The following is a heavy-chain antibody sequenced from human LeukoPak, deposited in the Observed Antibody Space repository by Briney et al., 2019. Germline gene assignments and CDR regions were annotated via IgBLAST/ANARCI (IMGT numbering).Heavy chain of an antibody. Sequence: ASVKVSCKASGYTFTSYGISWVRQAPGQGLEWMGWINAGHGNTKYSQNFQGRVTITRDTSASTAYMELSSRRSEDTAVYYCARGAGFAEPLPEYWGQGTLLTVSS. J-gene: IGHJ4*02. CDR1: GYTFTSYG. V-gene: IGHV1-3*01. CDR3: ARGAGFAEPLPEY. CDR2: INAGHGNT. D-gene: IGHD1-14*01.